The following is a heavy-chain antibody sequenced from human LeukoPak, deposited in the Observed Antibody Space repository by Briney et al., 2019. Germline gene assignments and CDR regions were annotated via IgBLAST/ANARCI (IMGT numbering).Heavy chain of an antibody. Sequence: PSETLSLTCTVSGGSISSSSYYWGWIRQPPGKGLEWIGEINHSGSTNYNPSLKSRVTISVDTSKNQFSLKLSSVTAADTAVYYCARGPNFWSGYYGGYNWFDPWGQGTLVTVSS. CDR1: GGSISSSSYY. J-gene: IGHJ5*02. CDR3: ARGPNFWSGYYGGYNWFDP. V-gene: IGHV4-39*07. CDR2: INHSGST. D-gene: IGHD3-3*01.